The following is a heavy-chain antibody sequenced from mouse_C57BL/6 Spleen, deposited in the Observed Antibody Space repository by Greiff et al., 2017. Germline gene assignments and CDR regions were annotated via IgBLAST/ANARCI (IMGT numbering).Heavy chain of an antibody. CDR1: GYTFTSSW. Sequence: QVQLQQPGAELVKPGASVKLSCKASGYTFTSSWMHWVKQRPGQGLEWIGMIHPNSGSTNYNEKFKSKATLTVDKSSSTAYMQLSSLTSEDSAVYYCARAPLITTVVASDYWGQGTTLTVSS. J-gene: IGHJ2*01. CDR2: IHPNSGST. CDR3: ARAPLITTVVASDY. V-gene: IGHV1-64*01. D-gene: IGHD1-1*01.